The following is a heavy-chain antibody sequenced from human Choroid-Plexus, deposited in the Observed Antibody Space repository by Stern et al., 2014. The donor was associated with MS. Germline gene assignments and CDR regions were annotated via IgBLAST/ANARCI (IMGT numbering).Heavy chain of an antibody. Sequence: DSVKGRFTISRDNSKKTLYLQMNSLRLEDTALYYCAKIRGDGFINGGERGAFDIWGQGTRVIVSS. V-gene: IGHV3-30*02. J-gene: IGHJ3*02. D-gene: IGHD5-24*01. CDR3: AKIRGDGFINGGERGAFDI.